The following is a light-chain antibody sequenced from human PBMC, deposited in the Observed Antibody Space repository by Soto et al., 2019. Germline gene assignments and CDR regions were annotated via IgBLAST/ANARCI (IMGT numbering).Light chain of an antibody. CDR1: SSDVGAYNY. CDR2: EVT. V-gene: IGLV2-8*01. J-gene: IGLJ3*02. CDR3: SSFAASNTWV. Sequence: QSALTQPPSASGSPGQSVTISCTGTSSDVGAYNYVSWYQQHAGKAPKLVIYEVTNLPSGVPDRFSGSKSANTASLTVSGLQAEDEAAYSCSSFAASNTWVFGGGTKLTVL.